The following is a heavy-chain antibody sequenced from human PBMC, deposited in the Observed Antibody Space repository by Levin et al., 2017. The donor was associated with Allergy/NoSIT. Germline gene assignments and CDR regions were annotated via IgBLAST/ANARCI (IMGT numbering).Heavy chain of an antibody. J-gene: IGHJ4*02. CDR3: VKGDDSSAGTFDY. CDR2: ISWNSNKM. V-gene: IGHV3-9*03. D-gene: IGHD3-22*01. CDR1: GFNFDGYA. Sequence: GGSLRLSCAASGFNFDGYAMHWVRQAPGKGLEWVSGISWNSNKMDYADSVKGRFTISRDNAKNSLYLQMNSLRADDMALYYCVKGDDSSAGTFDYWGQGTLVTVSS.